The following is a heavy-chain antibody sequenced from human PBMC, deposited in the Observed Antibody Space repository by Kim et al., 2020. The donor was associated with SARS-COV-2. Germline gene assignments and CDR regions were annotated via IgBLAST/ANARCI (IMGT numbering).Heavy chain of an antibody. D-gene: IGHD3-16*01. Sequence: PSGGSKSYEQKFRGRVTMTRDTSTSTVYMELSSLRSEDTAVYYCARDYGDWGQGTLVTVSS. CDR2: PSGGSK. J-gene: IGHJ4*02. V-gene: IGHV1-46*01. CDR3: ARDYGD.